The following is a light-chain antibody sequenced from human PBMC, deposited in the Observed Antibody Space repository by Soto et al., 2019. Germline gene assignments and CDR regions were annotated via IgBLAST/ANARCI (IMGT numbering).Light chain of an antibody. CDR2: GAS. CDR1: QSVSSN. Sequence: EIVMTQSPATLSVSPGERATLSCRASQSVSSNLAWYQQKPGQAPRLLIYGASTRATGIPARFSGSGSGTEFTLTISXXXXXXFAVYYCQQYNNXPRTFGQ. V-gene: IGKV3-15*01. J-gene: IGKJ1*01. CDR3: QQYNNXPRT.